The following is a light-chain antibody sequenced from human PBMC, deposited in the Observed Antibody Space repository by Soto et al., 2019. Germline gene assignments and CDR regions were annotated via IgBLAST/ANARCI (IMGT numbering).Light chain of an antibody. CDR2: GAS. CDR3: PQYNNWLT. V-gene: IGKV3-15*01. CDR1: QSVSSN. J-gene: IGKJ4*01. Sequence: EIVMTQSPATLSVSPGERATLSCRASQSVSSNLAWYQQKPGQAPRLLIYGASTRATGIPAMFSGSGSGTAXTRTXSSLQTEDFAVYYCPQYNNWLTFGGATKVEIK.